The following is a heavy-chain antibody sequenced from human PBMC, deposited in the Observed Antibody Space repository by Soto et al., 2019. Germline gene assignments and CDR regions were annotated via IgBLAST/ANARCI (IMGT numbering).Heavy chain of an antibody. Sequence: QVQLVESGGGVVQPGGSLRLSCAASGFTFSTHGMHWVRRAPGKGLEWVALISSDGSKPYYVESVRGRFTISRDNSKNAVFLEMNRLRRDDTAVYFCAKPLGQWMPDHGGQGTQFTVSS. D-gene: IGHD3-16*01. J-gene: IGHJ4*02. CDR1: GFTFSTHG. V-gene: IGHV3-30*18. CDR3: AKPLGQWMPDH. CDR2: ISSDGSKP.